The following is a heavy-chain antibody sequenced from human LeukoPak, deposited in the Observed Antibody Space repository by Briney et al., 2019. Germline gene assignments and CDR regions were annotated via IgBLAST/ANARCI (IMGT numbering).Heavy chain of an antibody. D-gene: IGHD5-24*01. V-gene: IGHV3-9*01. CDR1: GFTFDDYA. CDR3: AKVEMAVISNPTAFDI. J-gene: IGHJ3*02. CDR2: ISWNSDSI. Sequence: PGGSLRLTCAASGFTFDDYAMHWVRQAPGKGLEWVSGISWNSDSIDYADSVKGRFTISRDNAKNSLYLQMNSLRAEDTALYYCAKVEMAVISNPTAFDIWGQGTMVTVSS.